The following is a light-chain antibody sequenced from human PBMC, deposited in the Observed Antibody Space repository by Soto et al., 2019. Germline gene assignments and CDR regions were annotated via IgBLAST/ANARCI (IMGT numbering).Light chain of an antibody. Sequence: QSVLTQPPSVSAAPGQKVTISCSGSSSNIGNNYVSWYQQLPGTAPKLLIYDNNKRPSGIPDRFSGSKSGTSATLGITGLKTGEEADYYCGTWDNSLSAVVVGGGTKLTVL. V-gene: IGLV1-51*01. CDR3: GTWDNSLSAVV. J-gene: IGLJ2*01. CDR1: SSNIGNNY. CDR2: DNN.